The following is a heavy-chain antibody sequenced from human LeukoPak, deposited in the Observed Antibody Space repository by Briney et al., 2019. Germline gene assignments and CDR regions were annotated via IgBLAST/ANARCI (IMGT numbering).Heavy chain of an antibody. CDR3: ARGGYSYGL. CDR2: VNHSGNT. V-gene: IGHV4-34*01. CDR1: GGSFSGYY. D-gene: IGHD5-18*01. Sequence: SETLSLTCAVYGGSFSGYYWSWIRQPPGKGLEWIGEVNHSGNTDYNPSLKSRVTISVDTSKNQFSLKLRSVTAADTAVYYCARGGYSYGLWGQGTLVTVSS. J-gene: IGHJ4*02.